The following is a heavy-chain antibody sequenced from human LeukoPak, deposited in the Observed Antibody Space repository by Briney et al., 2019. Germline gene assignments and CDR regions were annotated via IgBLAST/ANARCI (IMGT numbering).Heavy chain of an antibody. D-gene: IGHD2-15*01. CDR2: IIPFFGSA. V-gene: IGHV1-69*05. CDR3: ARGRDQTNTGYCDH. J-gene: IGHJ4*02. Sequence: ASVKVSCKASGGTSSRYAMNWVRQAPGQGLEWMGGIIPFFGSANYAQKFRGRLTITTDESTFTSYMELSSLRYEDTAVYYCARGRDQTNTGYCDHWGQGTLVTVSP. CDR1: GGTSSRYA.